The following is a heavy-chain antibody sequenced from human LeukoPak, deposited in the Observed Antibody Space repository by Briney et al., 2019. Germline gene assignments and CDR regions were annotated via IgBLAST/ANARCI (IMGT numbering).Heavy chain of an antibody. CDR3: AREFAIRNRRFYYFDY. CDR2: IYHSGST. V-gene: IGHV4-4*02. D-gene: IGHD2/OR15-2a*01. J-gene: IGHJ4*02. Sequence: PSETLSLTCAVSGGSISSSNWWSWVRQPPGKGLEWIGEIYHSGSTNYNPSLKSRVTISVDTSKNQFSLKLSSVTAADTAVYYCAREFAIRNRRFYYFDYWGQGTLVTVSS. CDR1: GGSISSSNW.